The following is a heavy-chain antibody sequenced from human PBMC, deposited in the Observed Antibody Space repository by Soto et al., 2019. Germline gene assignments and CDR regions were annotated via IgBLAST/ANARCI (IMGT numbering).Heavy chain of an antibody. CDR1: GFTFTSSA. CDR3: AAGPGDSSGYFYYYYGMDV. CDR2: IVVGSGNT. D-gene: IGHD3-22*01. Sequence: QMQLVQSGPEVKKPGTSVKVSCKASGFTFTSSAMQWVRQARGQRLEWIGWIVVGSGNTNYAQKFQERVTITRDMSTSTAYMELSSLGSEDTAVYYCAAGPGDSSGYFYYYYGMDVWGQGTTVTVSS. V-gene: IGHV1-58*02. J-gene: IGHJ6*02.